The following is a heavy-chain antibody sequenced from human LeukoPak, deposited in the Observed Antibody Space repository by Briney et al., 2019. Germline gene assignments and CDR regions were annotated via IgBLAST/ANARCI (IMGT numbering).Heavy chain of an antibody. V-gene: IGHV3-48*04. CDR2: ISSSSSTI. Sequence: PGGSLRLSCAASGFTFSSYSMNWVRQAPGKGLEWVSYISSSSSTIYYADSVKGRFTISRDNAKNSLYLQMNSLRAEDTAVYYCARARRIAAPGTGDYYYYMDVWGKGTTVTVSS. CDR3: ARARRIAAPGTGDYYYYMDV. J-gene: IGHJ6*03. D-gene: IGHD6-13*01. CDR1: GFTFSSYS.